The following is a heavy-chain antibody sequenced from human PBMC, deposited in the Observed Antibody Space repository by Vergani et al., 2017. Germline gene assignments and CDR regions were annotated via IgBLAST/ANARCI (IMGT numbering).Heavy chain of an antibody. J-gene: IGHJ4*02. CDR3: VKDAGSYANFFDS. CDR1: GFTFSTYA. CDR2: LTGGSGST. Sequence: EVQLLESGGSLKQRGGSVRLSCAPSGFTFSTYAMHWVRPAPGEGLEWVSALTGGSGSTYYADSFNGRFTISRANSRDTLYLQMNSLRPEDTATYYCVKDAGSYANFFDSWGQGTLVTVSS. V-gene: IGHV3-23*01. D-gene: IGHD1-26*01.